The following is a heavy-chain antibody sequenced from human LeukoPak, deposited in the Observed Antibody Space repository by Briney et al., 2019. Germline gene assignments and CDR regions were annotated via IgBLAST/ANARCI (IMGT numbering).Heavy chain of an antibody. J-gene: IGHJ3*02. CDR3: ARDQGDILTGYYPDAAFDI. D-gene: IGHD3-9*01. V-gene: IGHV3-7*01. Sequence: GGSLRLSCAASGFTFSSYWMSWVRQAPGKGLEWVANIKQDGSEKYYVDSVKGRFTISRDNAKNSLYLQMNSLRAEDTAVYYCARDQGDILTGYYPDAAFDIWGQGTMVTVSS. CDR1: GFTFSSYW. CDR2: IKQDGSEK.